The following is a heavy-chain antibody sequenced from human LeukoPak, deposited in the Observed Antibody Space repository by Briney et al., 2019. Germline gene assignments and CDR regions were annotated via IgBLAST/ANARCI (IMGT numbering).Heavy chain of an antibody. CDR1: GGSISSSSYY. D-gene: IGHD1-26*01. CDR2: IYYSGST. Sequence: SETQSLTCTVSGGSISSSSYYWGWIRQPPGKGLEWIGSIYYSGSTYYNPSLKSRVTISVDTSKNQFSLKLSSVTAADTAVYYCARVGLMGVTFDYWGQGTLVTVSS. V-gene: IGHV4-39*07. J-gene: IGHJ4*02. CDR3: ARVGLMGVTFDY.